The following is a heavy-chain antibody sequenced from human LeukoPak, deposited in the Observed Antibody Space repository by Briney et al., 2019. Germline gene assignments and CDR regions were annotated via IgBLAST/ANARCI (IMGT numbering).Heavy chain of an antibody. V-gene: IGHV3-30*02. CDR1: GFTFNSYG. D-gene: IGHD3-9*01. CDR2: IRYDGSSK. Sequence: GGSLRLSCAASGFTFNSYGIHWVRQAPGKGLEWVAFIRYDGSSKYYVDSVNGRFTMSIDNSKNTLYLQMTSLRAEDTAVYYCARETYDILTGYFDYWGQGTLVTVSS. CDR3: ARETYDILTGYFDY. J-gene: IGHJ4*02.